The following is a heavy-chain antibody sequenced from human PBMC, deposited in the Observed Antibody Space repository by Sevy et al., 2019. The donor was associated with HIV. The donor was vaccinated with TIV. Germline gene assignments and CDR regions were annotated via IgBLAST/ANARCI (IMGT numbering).Heavy chain of an antibody. J-gene: IGHJ4*01. D-gene: IGHD1-1*01. CDR2: ISGSGGST. V-gene: IGHV3-23*01. CDR1: GFTFSSYA. CDR3: AKDYEMATTYGGLKFDY. Sequence: GGSLRLSCAASGFTFSSYAMSWVRQAPGKGLEWVSAISGSGGSTYYADSVKGRFTISRDNSKNTLYLQMNSLRAEDTAVYYCAKDYEMATTYGGLKFDYWGHGTLVTVSS.